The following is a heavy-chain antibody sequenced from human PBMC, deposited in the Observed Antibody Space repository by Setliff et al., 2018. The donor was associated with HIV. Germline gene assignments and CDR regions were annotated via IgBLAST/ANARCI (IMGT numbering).Heavy chain of an antibody. V-gene: IGHV3-7*02. CDR1: GFTFSSYW. CDR2: IKQDGSKA. CDR3: ARLRINDF. Sequence: GGSLRLSCAASGFTFSSYWMSWVRQAPGKGLEWVADIKQDGSKAYYADSVRGRFTISRDNTKNSLYLQMDGLRVEDTAVYYCARLRINDFWGQGTPVTVSS. J-gene: IGHJ4*02.